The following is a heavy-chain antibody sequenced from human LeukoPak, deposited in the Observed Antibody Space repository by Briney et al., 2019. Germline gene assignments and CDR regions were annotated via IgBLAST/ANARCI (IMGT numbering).Heavy chain of an antibody. CDR2: IYHSGST. D-gene: IGHD1-26*01. J-gene: IGHJ3*02. CDR3: ARLGGSYINAFDI. Sequence: PPETLSLTCAVSGYSISSGYYWGWIRQPPGKGLEWIGSIYHSGSTYYNPSLKSRVTISVDTSKNQFSLKLSSVTAADTAVYYCARLGGSYINAFDIWGQGTMVTVSS. V-gene: IGHV4-38-2*01. CDR1: GYSISSGYY.